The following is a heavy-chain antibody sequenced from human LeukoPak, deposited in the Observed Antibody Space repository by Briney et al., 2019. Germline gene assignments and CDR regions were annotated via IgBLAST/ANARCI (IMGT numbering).Heavy chain of an antibody. Sequence: GGSLRLSCAASGFTFSSYSMNWVRQAPGKGLEWVSSISSSSSYIYYADSVKGRFTISGDNAKNSLYLQMNSLRAEDTAVYYCARAMVRGVIRKDNYYYYGMDVWGKGTTVTVSS. V-gene: IGHV3-21*01. CDR1: GFTFSSYS. CDR2: ISSSSSYI. D-gene: IGHD3-10*01. CDR3: ARAMVRGVIRKDNYYYYGMDV. J-gene: IGHJ6*04.